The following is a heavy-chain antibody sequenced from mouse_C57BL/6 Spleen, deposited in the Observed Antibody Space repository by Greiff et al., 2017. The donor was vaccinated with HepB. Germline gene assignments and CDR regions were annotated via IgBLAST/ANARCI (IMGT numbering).Heavy chain of an antibody. CDR3: ARHYGSSSAWFAY. D-gene: IGHD1-1*01. V-gene: IGHV7-3*01. J-gene: IGHJ3*01. Sequence: EVQLVESGGGLVQPGGSLSLSCAASGFTFTDYYMSWVCQPPGKALEWLGFIRNKANGYTTEYSASVKVRFTISRDNSHSILYLQMNALRAEDSATYYCARHYGSSSAWFAYWGQGTLVTVSA. CDR2: IRNKANGYTT. CDR1: GFTFTDYY.